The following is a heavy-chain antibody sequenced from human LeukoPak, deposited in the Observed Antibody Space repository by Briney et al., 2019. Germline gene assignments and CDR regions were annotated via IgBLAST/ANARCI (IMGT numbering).Heavy chain of an antibody. D-gene: IGHD2-15*01. V-gene: IGHV4-59*01. J-gene: IGHJ4*02. CDR3: ARDDGGFDY. CDR1: GGSISSYY. CDR2: VYYGGST. Sequence: KASETLSLTCTVSGGSISSYYWSWIRQPPGKGLEWIGYVYYGGSTNYNPSLKSRVTISVDTSENQFSLRLNSVTAADTAVYYCARDDGGFDYWGQGTLVTVSS.